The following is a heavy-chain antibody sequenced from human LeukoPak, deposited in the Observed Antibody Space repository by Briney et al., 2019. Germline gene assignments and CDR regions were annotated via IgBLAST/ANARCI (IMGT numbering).Heavy chain of an antibody. Sequence: SGGSLRLSCAASGFTFSSYAMSWVRQAPGKGLEWVSAISGSGGSTYYADSVKGRFTISRDDSKNTLYLQMNSLKTEDTAVYYCTTAITVYYYYHVMDVGGQRTAVTVSS. CDR2: ISGSGGST. CDR3: TTAITVYYYYHVMDV. D-gene: IGHD4-17*01. J-gene: IGHJ6*02. V-gene: IGHV3-23*01. CDR1: GFTFSSYA.